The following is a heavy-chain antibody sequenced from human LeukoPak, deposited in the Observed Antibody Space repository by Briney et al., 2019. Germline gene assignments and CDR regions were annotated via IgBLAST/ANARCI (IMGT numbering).Heavy chain of an antibody. CDR3: ARVFSSMYSSSWCFDY. CDR2: IYTSGST. Sequence: SETLSLTCTVSGGSISSYYWSWIRQPAGKGLEWIGRIYTSGSTNYNPSLKSRVTMSVDTSKNQFSLKLSSVTAADTAVYYCARVFSSMYSSSWCFDYWGQGTLVTVSS. J-gene: IGHJ4*02. V-gene: IGHV4-4*07. CDR1: GGSISSYY. D-gene: IGHD6-13*01.